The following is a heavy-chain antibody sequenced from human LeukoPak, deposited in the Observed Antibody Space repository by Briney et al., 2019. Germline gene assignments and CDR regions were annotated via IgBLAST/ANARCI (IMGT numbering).Heavy chain of an antibody. D-gene: IGHD5-12*01. V-gene: IGHV3-66*01. CDR3: ARETQATLDYYYGMDV. J-gene: IGHJ6*02. CDR1: GFTVSSNY. Sequence: GGSLRLSCAASGFTVSSNYMSWVRQAPGKGLEWVSVIYSGGSTYYADSVKGRFTISRDNSRNTLYLQMNSLRAEDTAVYYCARETQATLDYYYGMDVWGQGTTVTVSS. CDR2: IYSGGST.